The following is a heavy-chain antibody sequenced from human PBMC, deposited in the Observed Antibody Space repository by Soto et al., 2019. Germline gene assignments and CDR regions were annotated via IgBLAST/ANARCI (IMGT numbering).Heavy chain of an antibody. Sequence: GASVKVSCKASGYTFTSYGISWVRQAPGQGLEWMGWISAYNGNTNYAQKLQGRVTMTTDTSTSTAYMELRSLRSDDTAVYYCARAELRFLEWSLDYYYYGMDVWSQGTTVTVSS. CDR3: ARAELRFLEWSLDYYYYGMDV. D-gene: IGHD3-3*01. J-gene: IGHJ6*02. CDR1: GYTFTSYG. CDR2: ISAYNGNT. V-gene: IGHV1-18*01.